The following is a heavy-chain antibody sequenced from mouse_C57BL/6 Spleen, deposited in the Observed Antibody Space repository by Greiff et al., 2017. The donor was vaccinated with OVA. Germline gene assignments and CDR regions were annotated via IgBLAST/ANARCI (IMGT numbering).Heavy chain of an antibody. Sequence: VQLKESGPELVKPGASVKISCKASGYSFTGYYMNWVKQSPEKSLEWIGEINPSTGGTTYNQKFKAKATLTVDKSSSTAYMQLKSLTSEDSAVYYCARTGNYGYFDVWGTGTTVTVSS. J-gene: IGHJ1*03. CDR3: ARTGNYGYFDV. D-gene: IGHD2-1*01. CDR2: INPSTGGT. V-gene: IGHV1-42*01. CDR1: GYSFTGYY.